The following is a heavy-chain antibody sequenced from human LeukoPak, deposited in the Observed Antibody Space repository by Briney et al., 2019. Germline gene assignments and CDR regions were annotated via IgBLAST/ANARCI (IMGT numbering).Heavy chain of an antibody. J-gene: IGHJ4*02. CDR1: GGTFSSYA. CDR3: ARGLPGGE. D-gene: IGHD3-16*01. V-gene: IGHV1-69*04. Sequence: ASVKVSCKASGGTFSSYAISWVRQTPGQGLEWMGRIIPIFGIANYAQKFQGRVTITADKSTSTAYIELSSLRSEDTAVYYCARGLPGGEWGQGTLVTVSS. CDR2: IIPIFGIA.